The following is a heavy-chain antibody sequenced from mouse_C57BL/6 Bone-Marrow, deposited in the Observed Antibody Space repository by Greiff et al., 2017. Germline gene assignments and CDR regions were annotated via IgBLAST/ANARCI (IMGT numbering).Heavy chain of an antibody. Sequence: QVQLQQSGAELVRPGASVKLSCKASGYTFTDYYINWVKQRPGQGLEWIARIYPGSGNTYYNEKFKGKATLTAEKSSSTAYMQLSSLTSEDSAVYFCARGDYGSCYWYFDVWGTGTTVTVSS. CDR3: ARGDYGSCYWYFDV. CDR1: GYTFTDYY. J-gene: IGHJ1*03. CDR2: IYPGSGNT. D-gene: IGHD1-1*01. V-gene: IGHV1-76*01.